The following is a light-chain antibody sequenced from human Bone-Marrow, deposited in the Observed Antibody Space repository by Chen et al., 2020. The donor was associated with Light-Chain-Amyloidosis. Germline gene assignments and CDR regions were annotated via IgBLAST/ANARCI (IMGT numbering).Light chain of an antibody. CDR1: SSDIGGYNY. CDR2: DVT. V-gene: IGLV2-14*03. Sequence: QSALTQPASVSGSPGQSITISCTGTSSDIGGYNYVFWYQQHPGRAPKPMIYDVTNRPSGVSNRFSGSKSGNTASLTISGLQAEDEADYYCSSYTTTSAPLIFGGGTKLTVL. CDR3: SSYTTTSAPLI. J-gene: IGLJ2*01.